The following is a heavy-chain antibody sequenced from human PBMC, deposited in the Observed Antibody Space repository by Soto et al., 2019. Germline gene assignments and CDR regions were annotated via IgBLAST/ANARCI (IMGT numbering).Heavy chain of an antibody. D-gene: IGHD2-8*01. V-gene: IGHV4-59*08. CDR2: VHDSGST. Sequence: PSETLSLTCSVSGDAISNYYWSWIRQTPGKGLEWIGCVHDSGSTDYNPSLKGRVTMSLHTSKSQFSLNLSSVTAADTAVYYCARHEGNGNVWPLDYWGQGILVTVSS. CDR1: GDAISNYY. J-gene: IGHJ4*02. CDR3: ARHEGNGNVWPLDY.